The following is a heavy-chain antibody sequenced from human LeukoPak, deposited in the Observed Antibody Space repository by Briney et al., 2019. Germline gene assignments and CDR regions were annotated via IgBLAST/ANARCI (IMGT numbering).Heavy chain of an antibody. V-gene: IGHV3-7*01. Sequence: PGGSLRLSCAASGFTFSSYWMSWVRQAPGKGLEWVANIKQDGSEKYYVDSVKGRFTISRDNAKNSLYLQMNSLRAEDTAVYYCAREYQRKYYYYYMDVWGKGTTVTVSS. D-gene: IGHD6-25*01. CDR2: IKQDGSEK. J-gene: IGHJ6*03. CDR1: GFTFSSYW. CDR3: AREYQRKYYYYYMDV.